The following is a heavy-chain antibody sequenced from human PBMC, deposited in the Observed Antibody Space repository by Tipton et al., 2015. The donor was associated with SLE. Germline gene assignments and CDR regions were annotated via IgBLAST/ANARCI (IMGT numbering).Heavy chain of an antibody. D-gene: IGHD1-26*01. CDR1: GGSISSHY. Sequence: LRLSCTVSGGSISSHYWSWIRQPPGKGLEWIGYIYYSGSTNYNPSLKSRVTISVDTSKNQFSLKLSSVTAADTAVYYCASVIGEEVGASPFDYWGQGTLVTVSS. CDR3: ASVIGEEVGASPFDY. CDR2: IYYSGST. V-gene: IGHV4-59*11. J-gene: IGHJ4*02.